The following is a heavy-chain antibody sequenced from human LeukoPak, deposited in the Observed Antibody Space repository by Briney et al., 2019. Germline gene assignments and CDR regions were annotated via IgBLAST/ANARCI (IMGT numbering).Heavy chain of an antibody. CDR1: GFTFSDYY. Sequence: PGTSLRLSCAASGFTFSDYYMSWIRQAPGKGLEWVSYISSSGSTIYYADSVKGRFTISRDNAKNSLYLQMNSLRAEDTAVYYCSTLGIAAAGTYEPYYYGMDVWGQGTTVTVSS. J-gene: IGHJ6*02. CDR3: STLGIAAAGTYEPYYYGMDV. CDR2: ISSSGSTI. D-gene: IGHD6-13*01. V-gene: IGHV3-11*01.